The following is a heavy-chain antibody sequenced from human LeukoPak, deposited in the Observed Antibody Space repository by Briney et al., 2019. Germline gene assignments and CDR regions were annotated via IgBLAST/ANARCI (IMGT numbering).Heavy chain of an antibody. J-gene: IGHJ6*03. V-gene: IGHV3-11*04. D-gene: IGHD3-3*01. CDR2: ISSSGSTI. CDR1: GFTFSDYY. Sequence: GGSLRLSCAASGFTFSDYYMSWIRQAPGKGLDWVSYISSSGSTIYYADSVKGRFTISRDNAKNSLYLQMNSLRAEDTAVYYCARGGRHDIFWSGSTHYYYYMDVWGKGTTVTVSS. CDR3: ARGGRHDIFWSGSTHYYYYMDV.